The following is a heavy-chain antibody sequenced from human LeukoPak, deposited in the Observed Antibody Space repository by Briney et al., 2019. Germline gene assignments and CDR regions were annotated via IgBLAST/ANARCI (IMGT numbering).Heavy chain of an antibody. Sequence: PGGSLRLSCAASGFTFSSYSMNWVRQAPGKGLEWVSSISSSSSYIYYADSVKGRFTISRDNAKNSLYLQMNSLRAEDTAVYYCARVLLSGSGIFDYWGQGTLVTVSS. V-gene: IGHV3-21*01. J-gene: IGHJ4*02. CDR3: ARVLLSGSGIFDY. CDR2: ISSSSSYI. CDR1: GFTFSSYS. D-gene: IGHD3-10*01.